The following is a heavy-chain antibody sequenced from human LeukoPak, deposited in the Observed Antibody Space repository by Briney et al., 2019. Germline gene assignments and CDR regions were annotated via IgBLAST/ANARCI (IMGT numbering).Heavy chain of an antibody. CDR1: RFTFSDYS. V-gene: IGHV3-21*01. J-gene: IGHJ6*03. Sequence: PGGSLRLSCAASRFTFSDYSMNWVRQAPGKGLQWVASISSGSVYIYYADSMKGRFTISRDNAKNSMYLQMYSLRAEDTAVYYCARDYSSSWYSYYYYYMDVWGKGTTVTISS. CDR2: ISSGSVYI. D-gene: IGHD6-13*01. CDR3: ARDYSSSWYSYYYYYMDV.